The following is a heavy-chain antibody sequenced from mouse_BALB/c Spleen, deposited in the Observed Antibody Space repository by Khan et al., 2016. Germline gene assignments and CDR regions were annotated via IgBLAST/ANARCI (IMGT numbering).Heavy chain of an antibody. J-gene: IGHJ2*01. CDR2: ISYCGST. Sequence: EVQLQESGPGLVKPSQSLSLTCTVTGYSITSDYAWNWIRQFPGNKLEWMGYISYCGSTSYNPSLKSRISITRDTSKNQFFLQLNSVTTEDTATYYCASRNWGVDYWGQGTTLTVSS. CDR3: ASRNWGVDY. D-gene: IGHD4-1*02. V-gene: IGHV3-2*02. CDR1: GYSITSDYA.